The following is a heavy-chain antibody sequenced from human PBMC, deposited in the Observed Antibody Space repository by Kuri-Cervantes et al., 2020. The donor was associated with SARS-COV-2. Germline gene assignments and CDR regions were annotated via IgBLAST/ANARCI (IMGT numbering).Heavy chain of an antibody. CDR2: IGPSGTTK. Sequence: GGSLRLSCTASGFIFSDYYMTWIRQAPGKGLEWVSNIGPSGTTKYYADSVKGRFTISRDNSKNTLYLQMNSLRAEDTAVYYCAREGDIVVVHDAFDIWGQRTMVTVSS. D-gene: IGHD2-2*01. V-gene: IGHV3-11*04. CDR1: GFIFSDYY. CDR3: AREGDIVVVHDAFDI. J-gene: IGHJ3*02.